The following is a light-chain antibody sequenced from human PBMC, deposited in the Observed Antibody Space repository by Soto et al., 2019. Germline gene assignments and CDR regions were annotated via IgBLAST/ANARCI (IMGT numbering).Light chain of an antibody. CDR2: DAS. CDR1: QSVSYY. V-gene: IGKV3-20*01. J-gene: IGKJ1*01. CDR3: QQYGNSPKT. Sequence: EIVLTQSPGTLSLSPGERATLSCRASQSVSYYLAWYQQKPGQAPRLLIYDASKRATGIPDRFSGSGSGTDFTLTITRLAREDFAVYYCQQYGNSPKTFGQGTKVDIK.